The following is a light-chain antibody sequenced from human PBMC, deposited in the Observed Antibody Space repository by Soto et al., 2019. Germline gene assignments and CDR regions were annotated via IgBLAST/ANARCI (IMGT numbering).Light chain of an antibody. CDR2: GNS. CDR1: SSNIGTGYD. J-gene: IGLJ1*01. V-gene: IGLV1-40*01. Sequence: VLTHPPSVSGAPWHRVTISFTGSSSNIGTGYDVHWYQQLPGTAPKLLIYGNSNRPSGVPDRFSGSKSGTSTSLAITGLQAEDEADYYCQSFDSSRFYVFGAGTKVTVL. CDR3: QSFDSSRFYV.